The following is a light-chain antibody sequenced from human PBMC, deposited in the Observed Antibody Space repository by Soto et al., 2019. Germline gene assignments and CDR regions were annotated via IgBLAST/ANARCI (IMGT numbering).Light chain of an antibody. J-gene: IGLJ2*01. CDR1: SGSVSSNHR. CDR2: NTD. V-gene: IGLV8-61*01. CDR3: VLYMGGGISV. Sequence: QAVVTQEPSFSVSPGGTVTLTCGLNSGSVSSNHRPSWFQQTPGQAPRTLIYNTDVRSSGVPDRFSGSILGYKAALSVTGAQADDESDYYCVLYMGGGISVFGGGTKLTVL.